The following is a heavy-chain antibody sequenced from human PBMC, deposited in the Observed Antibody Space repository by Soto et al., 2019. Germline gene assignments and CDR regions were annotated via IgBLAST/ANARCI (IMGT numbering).Heavy chain of an antibody. Sequence: SETLSLTCTVSSGSISSTIYSWDWIRQPPGKGLEWIGSIFYSGSTYYNPSLKSRVTISVDTSKNQFSLKLSSVTAADTAVYYCARDLSLDYWGQGTLVTVSS. D-gene: IGHD3-16*02. CDR2: IFYSGST. J-gene: IGHJ4*02. CDR1: SGSISSTIYS. CDR3: ARDLSLDY. V-gene: IGHV4-39*07.